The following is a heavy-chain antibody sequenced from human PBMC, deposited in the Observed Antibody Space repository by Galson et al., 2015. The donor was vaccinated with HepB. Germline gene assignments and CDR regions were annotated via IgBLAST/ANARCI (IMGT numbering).Heavy chain of an antibody. V-gene: IGHV3-23*01. Sequence: SLRLSCAVSGFSFTNYAVSWVRQAPGRGLEWVAAISGSGGNIYYADSVKGRFTVSRDNFQNTLYLQMNSLSVEDTAIYYCAKEDGYSCGTFDFWGQETLVTVSA. CDR1: GFSFTNYA. CDR3: AKEDGYSCGTFDF. D-gene: IGHD3-22*01. CDR2: ISGSGGNI. J-gene: IGHJ4*02.